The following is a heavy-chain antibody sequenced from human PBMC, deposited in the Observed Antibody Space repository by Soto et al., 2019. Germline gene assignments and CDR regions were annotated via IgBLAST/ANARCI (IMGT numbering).Heavy chain of an antibody. Sequence: GGSLRLSCAASGFTFSSYAMSWVRQAPGKGLEWVSAISGRGGSTYYADSVKGRFTISRDNSKNTLYLQMNSLRAEDTAVYYCAKAWGNYYGSGSYRHYFDYWGQGTLVTVSS. CDR3: AKAWGNYYGSGSYRHYFDY. D-gene: IGHD3-10*01. CDR1: GFTFSSYA. V-gene: IGHV3-23*01. J-gene: IGHJ4*02. CDR2: ISGRGGST.